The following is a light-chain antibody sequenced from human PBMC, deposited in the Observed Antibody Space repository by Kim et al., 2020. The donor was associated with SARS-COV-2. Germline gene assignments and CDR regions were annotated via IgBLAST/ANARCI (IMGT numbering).Light chain of an antibody. Sequence: SLSASVGDRVTITCRASQSISSYLNWYQQKPGKAPKLLIYAASSLQSGVPSRFSGSGSGTDFTLTISSLQPEDFATYYCQQSYSTPYTFGQGTKLEI. CDR1: QSISSY. V-gene: IGKV1-39*01. CDR3: QQSYSTPYT. CDR2: AAS. J-gene: IGKJ2*01.